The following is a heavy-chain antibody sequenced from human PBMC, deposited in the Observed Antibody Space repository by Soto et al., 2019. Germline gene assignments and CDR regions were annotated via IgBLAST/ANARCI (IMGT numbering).Heavy chain of an antibody. CDR2: IDSDVSRI. D-gene: IGHD2-15*01. V-gene: IGHV3-74*01. CDR3: VRTSLVVAVATREDF. Sequence: EVQLVESGGGLVQPGESLRLSCAASGFTFSNYWMRWVRQAPGKGLVWVSRIDSDVSRITYADFVKGRFTISRDNAKNTVYLHMNSLTAEDTAVYYCVRTSLVVAVATREDFWGQGTLVTVSS. J-gene: IGHJ4*02. CDR1: GFTFSNYW.